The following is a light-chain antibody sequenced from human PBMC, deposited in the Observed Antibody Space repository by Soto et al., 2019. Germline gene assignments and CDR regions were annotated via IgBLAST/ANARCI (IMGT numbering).Light chain of an antibody. CDR2: GAS. CDR3: QQYNKWPQT. J-gene: IGKJ1*01. V-gene: IGKV3-15*01. CDR1: QSVATN. Sequence: EAVLTQSPATLSVFPGERATLSCRASQSVATNLAWYQQRPGQAPRLPIYGASKRAIGLPARFSGSGSGTEFTLTITSLQSEDFAVYYCQQYNKWPQTSGQGTKVDIK.